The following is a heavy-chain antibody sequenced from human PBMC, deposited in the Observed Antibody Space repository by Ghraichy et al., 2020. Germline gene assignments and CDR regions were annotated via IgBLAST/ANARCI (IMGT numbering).Heavy chain of an antibody. CDR2: TYYRSKWYN. CDR1: GDSVSSNSAA. V-gene: IGHV6-1*01. Sequence: SQTLSLTCAISGDSVSSNSAAWNWIRQSPSRGLEWLGRTYYRSKWYNDYAVSVKSRITINPDTSKNQFSLQLNSVTPEDTAVYYCARDADSSSRGAKYYYYYGMDVWGQGTTVTVSS. J-gene: IGHJ6*02. D-gene: IGHD6-13*01. CDR3: ARDADSSSRGAKYYYYYGMDV.